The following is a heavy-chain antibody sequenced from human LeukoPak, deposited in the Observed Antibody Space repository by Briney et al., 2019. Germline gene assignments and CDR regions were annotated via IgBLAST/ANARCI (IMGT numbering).Heavy chain of an antibody. J-gene: IGHJ5*02. Sequence: GGSLRLSCAASGFTFSNYAMTWVRQAPGKGLEWVSTFSGGGGSTYYAGSVKGRFTISRDNSKNTLYLQMNSLRAEDTAVYYCAKEGGGYCSGGSCYGFDPWGQGTLVTVSS. D-gene: IGHD2-15*01. CDR2: FSGGGGST. V-gene: IGHV3-23*01. CDR3: AKEGGGYCSGGSCYGFDP. CDR1: GFTFSNYA.